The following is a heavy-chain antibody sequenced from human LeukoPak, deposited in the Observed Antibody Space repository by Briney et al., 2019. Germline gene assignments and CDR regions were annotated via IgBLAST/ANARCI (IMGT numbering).Heavy chain of an antibody. D-gene: IGHD4-23*01. Sequence: ASVKVSCKASGYTFTNYYIHWVRQAPGQGLEWMGLINPGGDNTDYAQNFQGRVTMTRDTSTSTVYMGLSSLRSEDTAVYYCARDRGLVTTVVRESYYYYMDVWGKGTTVTVSS. J-gene: IGHJ6*03. V-gene: IGHV1-46*01. CDR3: ARDRGLVTTVVRESYYYYMDV. CDR2: INPGGDNT. CDR1: GYTFTNYY.